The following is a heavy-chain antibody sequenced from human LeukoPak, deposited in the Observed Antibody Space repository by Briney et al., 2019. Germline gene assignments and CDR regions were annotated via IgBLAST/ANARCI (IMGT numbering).Heavy chain of an antibody. D-gene: IGHD4-11*01. Sequence: GGSLRLSCVASGFIVSSYYMTWVRQAPGKGLEWVSVIYSGGSTYYADSVKGRVAISRDNSKNTVFLQMSRVRAEDTAVYYCARSYSNHLFGMDVWGQGTTVTVTS. V-gene: IGHV3-66*01. J-gene: IGHJ6*02. CDR2: IYSGGST. CDR3: ARSYSNHLFGMDV. CDR1: GFIVSSYY.